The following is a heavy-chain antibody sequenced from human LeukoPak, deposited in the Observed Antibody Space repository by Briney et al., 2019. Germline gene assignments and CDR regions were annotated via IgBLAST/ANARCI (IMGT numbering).Heavy chain of an antibody. CDR2: ISSNGGST. CDR1: GFTFSSYA. CDR3: VKQSAYCSSTSCHRWFDP. Sequence: PGRSLRLSCSASGFTFSSYAMHWVRQAPGKGLECVSAISSNGGSTYYADSVKGRFTISRDNSKNTLYLQMSSLRAEDTAVYYCVKQSAYCSSTSCHRWFDPWGQGTLVTVSS. J-gene: IGHJ5*02. V-gene: IGHV3-64D*06. D-gene: IGHD2-2*01.